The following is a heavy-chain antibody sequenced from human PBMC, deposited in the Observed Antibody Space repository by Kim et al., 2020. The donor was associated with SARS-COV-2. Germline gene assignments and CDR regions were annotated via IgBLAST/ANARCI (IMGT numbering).Heavy chain of an antibody. Sequence: ASVKVSCKASGFTSTNYSISWVRQAPGQGLEWMGGINPNTGAIHSAQKFQGRVALTLDTSSRTTYMDLNRLTSDDTAVYYCAREHLVIDFYHYGREFWG. CDR1: GFTSTNYS. CDR2: INPNTGAI. CDR3: AREHLVIDFYHYGREF. J-gene: IGHJ6*02. V-gene: IGHV1-2*02. D-gene: IGHD6-6*01.